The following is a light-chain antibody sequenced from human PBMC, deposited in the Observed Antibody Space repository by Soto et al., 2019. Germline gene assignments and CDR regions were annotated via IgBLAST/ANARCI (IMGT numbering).Light chain of an antibody. CDR1: PTVRTNY. CDR2: GAS. V-gene: IGKV3-20*01. CDR3: QQYSDSPLT. J-gene: IGKJ4*01. Sequence: EIVLTQSPGTLSLSPGERATLSCMASPTVRTNYLAWFQHKPGQAPRLLIYGASSRATGIPDRFSGSGSGTDFTLTINRLEPEDFAVYFCQQYSDSPLTFGGGTKVEIK.